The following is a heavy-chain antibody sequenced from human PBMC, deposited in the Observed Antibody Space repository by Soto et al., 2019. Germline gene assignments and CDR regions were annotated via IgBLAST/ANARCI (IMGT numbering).Heavy chain of an antibody. CDR1: GGSISSGGYY. CDR2: IYYSGST. V-gene: IGHV4-31*03. CDR3: ARKNQSYSSWYYYNTRGWFDP. Sequence: KTSETLSLTCTVSGGSISSGGYYWSWIRQHPGKGLEWIGYIYYSGSTYYNPSLKSRVTISVDTSKNQFSLKLSSVTAADTAVYYCARKNQSYSSWYYYNTRGWFDPWGQGTLVTVSS. D-gene: IGHD6-13*01. J-gene: IGHJ5*02.